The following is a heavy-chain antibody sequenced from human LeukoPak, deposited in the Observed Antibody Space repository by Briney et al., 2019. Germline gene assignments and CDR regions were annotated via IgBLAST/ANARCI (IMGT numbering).Heavy chain of an antibody. CDR3: ASGSKYYDSSGYYRAYLGRFDY. CDR1: GDTFSNYA. Sequence: SVKVSCKASGDTFSNYAISWVRQAPGQGLEWMGGIIPIFGTANYAQKFQGRVTITADESTSTAYMELSSLRSEDTAVYYCASGSKYYDSSGYYRAYLGRFDYWGQGTLVTVSS. D-gene: IGHD3-22*01. CDR2: IIPIFGTA. V-gene: IGHV1-69*13. J-gene: IGHJ4*02.